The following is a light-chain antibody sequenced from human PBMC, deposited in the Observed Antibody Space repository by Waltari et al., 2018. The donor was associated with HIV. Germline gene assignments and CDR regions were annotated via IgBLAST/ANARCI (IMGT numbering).Light chain of an antibody. CDR3: EQLNSYPLT. CDR2: AAS. CDR1: QGIRSY. Sequence: DIQLTQPPSFLSASVGDRVTITCRASQGIRSYLAWYQQKPGKARKPLIYAASTLQSGVPSRFSGSGSGTEFALTISSLEPEDFATYYCEQLNSYPLTFGGGTKVEIK. J-gene: IGKJ4*01. V-gene: IGKV1-9*01.